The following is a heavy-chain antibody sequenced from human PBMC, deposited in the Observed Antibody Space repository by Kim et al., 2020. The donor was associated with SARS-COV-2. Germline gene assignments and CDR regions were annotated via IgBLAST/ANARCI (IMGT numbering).Heavy chain of an antibody. V-gene: IGHV4-34*01. D-gene: IGHD6-13*01. J-gene: IGHJ5*02. Sequence: SETLSLTCAVYGGSFSGYYWSWIRQPPGKGLEWIGEINHSGSTNYNPSLKSRVTISVDTSKNQFSLKLSSVTAADTAVYYCARVPAAGLSHGRLFVPFDPWGQGTLVTVSS. CDR3: ARVPAAGLSHGRLFVPFDP. CDR1: GGSFSGYY. CDR2: INHSGST.